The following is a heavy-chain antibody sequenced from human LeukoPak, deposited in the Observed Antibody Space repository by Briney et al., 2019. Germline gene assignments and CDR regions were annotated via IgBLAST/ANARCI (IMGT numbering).Heavy chain of an antibody. Sequence: ASVKVSCKASGHTFTSYDINWVRQATGQGLEWMGWMSPNSGNTGYAQKFQGRVTITRNTSISTAYMELSSLRSEDTAVYYCARGPLSVPYYDFWSGYGNYFDYWGQGTLVTVSS. D-gene: IGHD3-3*01. J-gene: IGHJ4*02. CDR3: ARGPLSVPYYDFWSGYGNYFDY. CDR1: GHTFTSYD. V-gene: IGHV1-8*03. CDR2: MSPNSGNT.